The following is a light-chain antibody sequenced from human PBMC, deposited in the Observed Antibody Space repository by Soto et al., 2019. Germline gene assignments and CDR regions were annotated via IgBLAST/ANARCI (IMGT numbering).Light chain of an antibody. CDR2: GAS. V-gene: IGKV3-15*01. CDR1: QTIRNY. Sequence: EIVMTQSPATLSVSPGERATLSCRASQTIRNYLAWFQQKPGQAPSLLIYGASTRATGIPARFSGSGSGTECTLTISSLQSDDFALYYCQQYNNWPLTFGGGTKVEI. CDR3: QQYNNWPLT. J-gene: IGKJ4*01.